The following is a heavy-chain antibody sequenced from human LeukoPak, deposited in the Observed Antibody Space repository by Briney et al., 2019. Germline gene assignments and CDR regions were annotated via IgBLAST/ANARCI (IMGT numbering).Heavy chain of an antibody. J-gene: IGHJ4*02. Sequence: ASVKVSCKASGYSFTSYGISLVRQAPGQGLEWMGWISAYNGNTNYAQKLQGRVTMTTDTSTSTAYMEVRSLRSDDTAVYYCGRVWLAVAGYYFDYWGQGTLVTVSS. CDR3: GRVWLAVAGYYFDY. D-gene: IGHD6-19*01. CDR2: ISAYNGNT. V-gene: IGHV1-18*01. CDR1: GYSFTSYG.